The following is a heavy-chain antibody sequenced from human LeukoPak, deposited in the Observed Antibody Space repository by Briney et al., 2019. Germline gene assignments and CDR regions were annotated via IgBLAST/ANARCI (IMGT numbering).Heavy chain of an antibody. CDR2: IGSSGSTK. J-gene: IGHJ4*02. V-gene: IGHV3-48*03. Sequence: PGGSLRLSCAVSGFPFSLYEVNWVRLAPGQGLEWFSNIGSSGSTKYYADSVKGRFSISRDNAKSSLYLQMNSLRVEDTAVYYCALLAVASDFDYWGQGALVTVSS. CDR3: ALLAVASDFDY. D-gene: IGHD6-19*01. CDR1: GFPFSLYE.